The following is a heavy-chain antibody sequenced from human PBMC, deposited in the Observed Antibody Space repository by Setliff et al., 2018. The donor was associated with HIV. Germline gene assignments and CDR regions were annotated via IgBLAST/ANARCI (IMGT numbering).Heavy chain of an antibody. J-gene: IGHJ4*02. CDR3: VTSSSWSSRLNF. V-gene: IGHV4-34*01. CDR1: GGPLSGHY. D-gene: IGHD2-2*01. CDR2: TSHSGKT. Sequence: KPSETLSLTCAVYGGPLSGHYWSWIRQPLGQGLEWIGETSHSGKTNYNPSLKSRVTISVDTSKNQFSLKLTSVTAADTAVYYCVTSSSWSSRLNFWGPGMLVTVSS.